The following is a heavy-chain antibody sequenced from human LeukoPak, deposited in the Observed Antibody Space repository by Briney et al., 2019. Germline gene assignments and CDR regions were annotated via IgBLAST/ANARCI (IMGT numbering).Heavy chain of an antibody. Sequence: WGSLRLSCAASGFTFSSYWMTWVRQAPGKGLEWVAYISTNDRTTYYADSVKGRFTISRDNAKNSLYLQMNSLRAEDTAVYYCARESYSSGYYYDYWGQGTLVTVSS. CDR2: ISTNDRTT. J-gene: IGHJ4*02. CDR1: GFTFSSYW. V-gene: IGHV3-48*01. D-gene: IGHD3-22*01. CDR3: ARESYSSGYYYDY.